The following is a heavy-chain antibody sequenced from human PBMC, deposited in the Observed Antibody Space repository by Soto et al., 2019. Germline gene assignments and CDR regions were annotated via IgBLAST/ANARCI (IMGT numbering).Heavy chain of an antibody. Sequence: QVQLQESGPGLVKPSGTLSLTCAVSGGSISSSNWWSWVRQPPGKGLEWIGENYHSGSTNYNPSLKSRVTITVDKSKNQFSLKLSSVTAADTAVYYCARAGIQSSSWYLNWFDPWGQGTLVTVSS. CDR2: NYHSGST. D-gene: IGHD6-13*01. J-gene: IGHJ5*02. CDR1: GGSISSSNW. CDR3: ARAGIQSSSWYLNWFDP. V-gene: IGHV4-4*02.